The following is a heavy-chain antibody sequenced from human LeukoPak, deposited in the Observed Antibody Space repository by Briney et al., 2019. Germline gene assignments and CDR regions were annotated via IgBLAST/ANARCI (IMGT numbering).Heavy chain of an antibody. CDR3: ARDLSGVTGYTYGRGIDY. CDR1: RFTFSSYE. Sequence: GGSLRLSCAASRFTFSSYEMNWVRQAPGKGLEWVSYISTTGSSIYYADSVKGRFTISRDNVKNLLYLQMNSLRAEDTAVYYCARDLSGVTGYTYGRGIDYWGQGTLVTVSS. CDR2: ISTTGSSI. V-gene: IGHV3-48*03. J-gene: IGHJ4*02. D-gene: IGHD5-18*01.